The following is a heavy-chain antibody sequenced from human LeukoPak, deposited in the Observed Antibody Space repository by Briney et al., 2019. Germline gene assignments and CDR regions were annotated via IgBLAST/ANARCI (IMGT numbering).Heavy chain of an antibody. Sequence: GGSPRLSCAASGFTFSSYGMHWVRQAPGKGLEWVAVISYDGSNKYYADSVKGRFTISRDNSKNTLYLQMNSLRAEDTAVYYCAKATVEGDPYYYYYGMDVWGQGTTVTVSS. V-gene: IGHV3-30*18. D-gene: IGHD2-21*02. CDR2: ISYDGSNK. CDR1: GFTFSSYG. J-gene: IGHJ6*02. CDR3: AKATVEGDPYYYYYGMDV.